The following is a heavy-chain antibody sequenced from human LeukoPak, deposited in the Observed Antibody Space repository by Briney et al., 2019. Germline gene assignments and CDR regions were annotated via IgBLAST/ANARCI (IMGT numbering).Heavy chain of an antibody. V-gene: IGHV3-23*01. CDR1: GFTFSSYA. CDR2: ISGSGGST. J-gene: IGHJ4*02. CDR3: ARDWVKNWNYAPPGY. D-gene: IGHD1-7*01. Sequence: GGSLRLSCAASGFTFSSYAMSWVRQAPGKGLEWVSAISGSGGSTYYADSVKGRFTISRDNSKNTLYLQMNSLRAEDTAVYYCARDWVKNWNYAPPGYWGQGTLVTVSS.